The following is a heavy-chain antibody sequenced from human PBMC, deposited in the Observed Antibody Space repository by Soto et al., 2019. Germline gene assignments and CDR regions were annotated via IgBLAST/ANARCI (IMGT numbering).Heavy chain of an antibody. J-gene: IGHJ4*02. CDR3: ARALGYTYGHLPIDY. CDR1: GGSFSGYY. CDR2: INHSGST. D-gene: IGHD5-18*01. V-gene: IGHV4-34*01. Sequence: QVQLQQWGAGLLKPSETLSLTCAVYGGSFSGYYWSWIRQPPGKGLEWIGEINHSGSTNYNPSLKSRFTIXXDXSXXQFSLNLSSVTAADTALYYCARALGYTYGHLPIDYWGQGTLVTVSS.